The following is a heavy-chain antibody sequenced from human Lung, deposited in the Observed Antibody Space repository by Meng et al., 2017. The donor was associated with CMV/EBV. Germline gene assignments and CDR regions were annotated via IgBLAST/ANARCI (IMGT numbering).Heavy chain of an antibody. CDR3: AKRLGGLLSSDADLGY. V-gene: IGHV3-23*03. Sequence: GGSLRLXXAASGFTFSTFAMSWVRQAPGKGLQWVSVIYSGDDSTYYADSVKGRFTISRDNSKNTLYLQMNSLRAEDTAVYYCAKRLGGLLSSDADLGYWGQGTLVXSPQ. J-gene: IGHJ4*02. D-gene: IGHD3-10*01. CDR2: IYSGDDST. CDR1: GFTFSTFA.